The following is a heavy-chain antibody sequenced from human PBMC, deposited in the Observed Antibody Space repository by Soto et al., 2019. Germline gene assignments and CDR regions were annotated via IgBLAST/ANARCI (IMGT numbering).Heavy chain of an antibody. Sequence: QVQLVQSGAEMKKPGSSVKVSCQSSGGTFNTYAMNWVRQAPGQGPEWMGDISPMFGAANYAPKFQGRVTITADDSTGTSYMQLSSLTSEDTALYCSAGEVQVHTPAFVYWGQGTLVTVSS. CDR2: ISPMFGAA. J-gene: IGHJ4*02. V-gene: IGHV1-69*19. CDR3: AGEVQVHTPAFVY. CDR1: GGTFNTYA. D-gene: IGHD3-10*01.